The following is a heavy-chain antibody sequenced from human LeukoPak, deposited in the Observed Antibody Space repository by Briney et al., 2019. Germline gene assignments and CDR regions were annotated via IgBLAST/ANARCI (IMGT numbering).Heavy chain of an antibody. D-gene: IGHD1-1*01. CDR1: GFTFKSSS. Sequence: GGSLRLSCVATGFTFKSSSMSWVRQAPGKGLEWVAFIGHFTGDIFYADSVKGRFNISRDDAKDSVYLQMNSLRVDDTAVYFCARGPYTGSMFDYWGHGTLVTVSS. V-gene: IGHV3-21*01. CDR3: ARGPYTGSMFDY. J-gene: IGHJ4*01. CDR2: IGHFTGDI.